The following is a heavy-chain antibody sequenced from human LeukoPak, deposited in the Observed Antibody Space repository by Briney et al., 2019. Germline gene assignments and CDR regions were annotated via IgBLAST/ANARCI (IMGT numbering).Heavy chain of an antibody. CDR3: AVEAYSSSWYGSY. V-gene: IGHV1-69*01. D-gene: IGHD6-13*01. Sequence: SVKVSCKASGGTFSSYAISWVRQAPGQGLEWMGGIIPIFGTANYAQKFQGRVTITADESTSTAYMELSSLRSEDTAVYYCAVEAYSSSWYGSYWGQGTLVTVSS. J-gene: IGHJ4*02. CDR1: GGTFSSYA. CDR2: IIPIFGTA.